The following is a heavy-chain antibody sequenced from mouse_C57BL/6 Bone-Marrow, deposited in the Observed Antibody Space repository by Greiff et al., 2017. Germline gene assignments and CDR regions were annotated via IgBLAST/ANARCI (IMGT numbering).Heavy chain of an antibody. CDR1: GYAFTNYL. D-gene: IGHD1-1*01. CDR2: INPGSGGT. V-gene: IGHV1-54*01. J-gene: IGHJ4*01. Sequence: VQLQESGAELVRPGTSVKVSCKASGYAFTNYLIEWVKQRPGQGLEWIGVINPGSGGTNYNEKFKGKATLTADKSSSTAYMQLSSLTSEDSAVYFCARIHYYGSSYDAMDYWGQGTSVTVSS. CDR3: ARIHYYGSSYDAMDY.